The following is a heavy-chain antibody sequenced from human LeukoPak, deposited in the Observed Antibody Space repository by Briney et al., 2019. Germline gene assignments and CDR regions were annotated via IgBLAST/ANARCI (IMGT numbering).Heavy chain of an antibody. CDR3: ARDGPGAYYYDSSGYPLAFDI. Sequence: GGSLRLSCAASGFTFSSYWMSWVRQAPGKGLEWVANIKQDGSEKYYVDSVKGRFTISRDNAKNSLYLQMNSLRAEDTAVYYCARDGPGAYYYDSSGYPLAFDIWGQGTMVTVSS. CDR2: IKQDGSEK. J-gene: IGHJ3*02. CDR1: GFTFSSYW. D-gene: IGHD3-22*01. V-gene: IGHV3-7*01.